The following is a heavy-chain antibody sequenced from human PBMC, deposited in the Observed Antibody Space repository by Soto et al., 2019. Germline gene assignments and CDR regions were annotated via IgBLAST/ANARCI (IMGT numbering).Heavy chain of an antibody. V-gene: IGHV3-21*01. CDR1: GFTFSSYS. CDR2: ISSSSSYI. D-gene: IGHD3-16*02. J-gene: IGHJ3*02. CDR3: ARHLYYDYIWGSYRADAFDI. Sequence: GGSLRLSCAASGFTFSSYSMNWVRQAPGKGLEWVSSISSSSSYIYYADSVKGRFTISRDNAKNSLYLQMNSLRAEDTAVYYCARHLYYDYIWGSYRADAFDIWGQGTMVTVSS.